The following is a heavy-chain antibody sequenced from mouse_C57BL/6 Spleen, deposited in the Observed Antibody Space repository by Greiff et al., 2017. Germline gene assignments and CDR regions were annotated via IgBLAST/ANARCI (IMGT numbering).Heavy chain of an antibody. CDR3: ARYYGNSFAY. V-gene: IGHV1-59*01. CDR2: IYPSDSYT. J-gene: IGHJ3*01. CDR1: GYTFTSYW. D-gene: IGHD2-1*01. Sequence: VQLQQPGAELVRPGTSVKLSCKASGYTFTSYWMHWVKQRPGQGLEWIGVIYPSDSYTNYNQKFKGKATLTVDTSSSTAYMQLSSLTSEDSAVYYCARYYGNSFAYWGQGTLVTVSA.